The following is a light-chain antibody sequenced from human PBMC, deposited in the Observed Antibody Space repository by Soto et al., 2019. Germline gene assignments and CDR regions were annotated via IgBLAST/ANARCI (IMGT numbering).Light chain of an antibody. CDR1: GRDIGAYKY. J-gene: IGLJ1*01. CDR2: GVK. CDR3: SSYTTSYFYV. V-gene: IGLV2-14*01. Sequence: QSALAQPASVSGSPGQSITISCTGSGRDIGAYKYVSWYQQHPGKAPKLIIYGVKNRPSGVSNRFSASKSAFTASLTISGLQAEDEADYYCSSYTTSYFYVFGPGTKVTVL.